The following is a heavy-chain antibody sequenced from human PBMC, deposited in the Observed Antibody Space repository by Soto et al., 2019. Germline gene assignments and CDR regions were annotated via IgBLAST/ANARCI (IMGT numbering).Heavy chain of an antibody. CDR3: ARDSETDFWSGYPTLPDY. V-gene: IGHV3-30-3*01. J-gene: IGHJ4*02. Sequence: QVQLVESGGGVVQPGRSLRLSCAASGFTFSSYAMHWVRQAPGKGLEWGAVISYDGSNKYYADSVKGRFTISRDNSKNTLYLQMNSLRAEDTAVYYCARDSETDFWSGYPTLPDYWGQGTLVTVSS. CDR2: ISYDGSNK. CDR1: GFTFSSYA. D-gene: IGHD3-3*01.